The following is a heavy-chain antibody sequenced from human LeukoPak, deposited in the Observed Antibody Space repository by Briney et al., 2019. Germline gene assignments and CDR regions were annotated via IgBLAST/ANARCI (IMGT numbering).Heavy chain of an antibody. D-gene: IGHD3-9*01. Sequence: NPSETLSLTCSVSGGSISTYYWSWLRQPAGKGLEWIGRVYRSRNTNYNPSLKRRITMSVDTSKNQISLRLRSVTAADTAVYYCARDDFEYSVHYGMDVWGQGTTVTVSS. J-gene: IGHJ6*02. CDR2: VYRSRNT. V-gene: IGHV4-4*07. CDR3: ARDDFEYSVHYGMDV. CDR1: GGSISTYY.